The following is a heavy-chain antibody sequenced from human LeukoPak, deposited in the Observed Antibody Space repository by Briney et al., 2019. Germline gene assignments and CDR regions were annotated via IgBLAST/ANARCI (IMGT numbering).Heavy chain of an antibody. Sequence: GASVKVSCNASGFTFTSSAMQWVRQARGQGLEWIGWIVVGSGNTNYAQKFQERVTITRDMSTSTAYMELSSLRSEDTAVYYCAADVGAAATEYWGQGTLVTVSS. D-gene: IGHD6-13*01. J-gene: IGHJ4*02. CDR2: IVVGSGNT. CDR1: GFTFTSSA. V-gene: IGHV1-58*02. CDR3: AADVGAAATEY.